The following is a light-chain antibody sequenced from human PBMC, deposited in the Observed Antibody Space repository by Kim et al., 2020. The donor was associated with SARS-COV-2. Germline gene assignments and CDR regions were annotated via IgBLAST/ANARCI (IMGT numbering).Light chain of an antibody. CDR3: QSADSSGTYPVV. CDR1: ALPKQY. CDR2: KDS. Sequence: SYELTQPPSVSVSPGQTARITCSGDALPKQYAYWYQQKPGQAPVLVIYKDSERPSGIPERFSGSSSGTTVTLTISGAQAEDEADYYCQSADSSGTYPVVF. J-gene: IGLJ2*01. V-gene: IGLV3-25*03.